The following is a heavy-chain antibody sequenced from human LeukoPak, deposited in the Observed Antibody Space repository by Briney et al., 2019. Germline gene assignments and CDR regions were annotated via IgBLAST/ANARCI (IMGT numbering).Heavy chain of an antibody. CDR3: ARVLLGWFDP. CDR1: GGSISSYY. D-gene: IGHD3-10*01. CDR2: IYYSGST. J-gene: IGHJ5*02. V-gene: IGHV4-59*01. Sequence: KPSETLSLTCTVSGGSISSYYWSWIRQPPGKGLEWIGYIYYSGSTNYNPSLTSRVTISVDTSKNQFSLKLSSVTAADTAVYYCARVLLGWFDPWGQGTLVTVSS.